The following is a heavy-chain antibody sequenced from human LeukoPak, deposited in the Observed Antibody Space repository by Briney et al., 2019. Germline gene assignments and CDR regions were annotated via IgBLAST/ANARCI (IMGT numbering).Heavy chain of an antibody. CDR3: ARDLGYYDSSGYSYLDY. Sequence: GGSLRLSCAASGFTFSSYSMNWVRQAPGKGLEWVSSISSSGSYIYYADSVKSRFTISRDNAKNSLYLQMNSLRAEDAAVYYCARDLGYYDSSGYSYLDYWGQGALVTVSS. D-gene: IGHD3-22*01. J-gene: IGHJ4*02. V-gene: IGHV3-21*01. CDR1: GFTFSSYS. CDR2: ISSSGSYI.